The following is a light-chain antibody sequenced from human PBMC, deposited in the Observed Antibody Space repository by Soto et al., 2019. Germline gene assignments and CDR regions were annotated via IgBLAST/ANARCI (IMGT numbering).Light chain of an antibody. CDR2: GAS. J-gene: IGKJ1*01. CDR1: QSVGTY. V-gene: IGKV3-15*01. CDR3: QQYNDWPRT. Sequence: EIVMTQSPATLSVSPGERATLSCRASQSVGTYLAWYQQKPGQAPRLLIYGASTRAAGISSRFSGGGSGTQFTLTISSLQSEDFEIYYCQQYNDWPRTFGQGTKVGIK.